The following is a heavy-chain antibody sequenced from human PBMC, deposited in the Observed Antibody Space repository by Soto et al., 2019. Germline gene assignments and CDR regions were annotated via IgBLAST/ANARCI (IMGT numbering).Heavy chain of an antibody. CDR3: ARGRNTAMVPYFDY. CDR2: IYYSGST. J-gene: IGHJ4*02. Sequence: QVQLQESGPGLVKSSQTLSLTCTVSGGSISSGGYYWSWIRQHPGKGLEWIGYIYYSGSTYYNPSLKSRVTISIDTSKNQFSLKLSSVTAADTAVYYCARGRNTAMVPYFDYWGQGTLVTVSS. CDR1: GGSISSGGYY. D-gene: IGHD5-18*01. V-gene: IGHV4-31*03.